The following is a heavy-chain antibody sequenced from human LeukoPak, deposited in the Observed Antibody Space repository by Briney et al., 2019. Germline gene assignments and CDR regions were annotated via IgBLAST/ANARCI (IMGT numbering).Heavy chain of an antibody. Sequence: RGGSLRLSCAATGFTFSNYAMSWVRQAPGKGLEWVSGISGSGGSTYYADSVKGRFTISRDNSRNTLYLQMNNLRAEDTALYYCAKDQNSGSGSYSNFDYWGQGTLVTVSS. CDR2: ISGSGGST. CDR3: AKDQNSGSGSYSNFDY. J-gene: IGHJ4*02. V-gene: IGHV3-23*01. D-gene: IGHD3-10*01. CDR1: GFTFSNYA.